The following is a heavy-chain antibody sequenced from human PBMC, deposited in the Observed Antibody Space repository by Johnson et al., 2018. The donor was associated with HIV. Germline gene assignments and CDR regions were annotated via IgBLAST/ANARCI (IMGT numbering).Heavy chain of an antibody. CDR3: AKGLKLGSGDDAFDI. CDR2: ISSNGGST. V-gene: IGHV3-64*01. D-gene: IGHD7-27*01. J-gene: IGHJ3*02. Sequence: VQLVESGGGVVQPGRSLRLSCAASGFTFSSYAMHWVRQAPGKGLEYVSAISSNGGSTYYANSVKGRFTISRDNSKNKRYLQMNSLRAEDTAVYYGAKGLKLGSGDDAFDIWGQGTMVTVSS. CDR1: GFTFSSYA.